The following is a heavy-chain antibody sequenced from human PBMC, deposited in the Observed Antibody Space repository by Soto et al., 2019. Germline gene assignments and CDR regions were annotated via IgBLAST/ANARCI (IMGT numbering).Heavy chain of an antibody. J-gene: IGHJ4*02. CDR1: GFTFSSYL. CDR2: IKQDGSEK. V-gene: IGHV3-7*01. Sequence: PGGSLRLSCAAPGFTFSSYLMSWVRQAPGKGLEWVANIKQDGSEKYYVDSVKGRFTISRDNAKNSLYVQMTSLRAQDTAVYYCARDSIAEAVDYWGQGTL. D-gene: IGHD6-13*01. CDR3: ARDSIAEAVDY.